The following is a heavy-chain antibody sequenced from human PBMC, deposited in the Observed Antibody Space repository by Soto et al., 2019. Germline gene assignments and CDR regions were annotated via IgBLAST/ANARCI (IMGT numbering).Heavy chain of an antibody. D-gene: IGHD3-3*01. Sequence: SETLSLTCTVSGASISSSRSYWGWVRQPAGKGLEWIVSFYYTGGTYSTYYNPSLKSRVTISVDTSKSQFSLNLRSVTAADTAVYYCASPRQGNYDFLSGYYALDYWGQGTLVTVSS. J-gene: IGHJ4*02. V-gene: IGHV4-39*01. CDR3: ASPRQGNYDFLSGYYALDY. CDR2: FYYTGGT. CDR1: GASISSSRSY.